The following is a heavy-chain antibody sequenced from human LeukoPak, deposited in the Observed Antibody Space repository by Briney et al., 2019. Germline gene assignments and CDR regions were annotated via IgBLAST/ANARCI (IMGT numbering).Heavy chain of an antibody. Sequence: PGRSLRLSCAASGFTFSSYGMHWVRQAPGKGLEWVAVISYDGSNKYYADSVKGRFTISRDNSKNTLYLQMNSLRAEDTAVYYCANGGASRHDSLDYWGQGTLVTVSS. D-gene: IGHD1-26*01. CDR3: ANGGASRHDSLDY. CDR2: ISYDGSNK. CDR1: GFTFSSYG. V-gene: IGHV3-30*18. J-gene: IGHJ4*02.